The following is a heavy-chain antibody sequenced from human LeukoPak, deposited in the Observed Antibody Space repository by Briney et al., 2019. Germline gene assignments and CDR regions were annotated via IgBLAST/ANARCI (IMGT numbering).Heavy chain of an antibody. CDR3: ARDPVATSRFDY. CDR1: GFPFSSYS. J-gene: IGHJ4*02. CDR2: ISNSASTI. Sequence: GGSLRLSCAASGFPFSSYSMNWVRQAPGKGLEWVSYISNSASTIYYADSVTGRFTISRDNAKNSLYLQMNSLRDEDTAVYYCARDPVATSRFDYWGQGALVTVSS. V-gene: IGHV3-48*02. D-gene: IGHD5-12*01.